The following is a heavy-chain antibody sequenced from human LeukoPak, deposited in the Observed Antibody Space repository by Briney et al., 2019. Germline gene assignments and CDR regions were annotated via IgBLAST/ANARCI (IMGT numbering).Heavy chain of an antibody. J-gene: IGHJ6*02. CDR2: ISSSSRYI. V-gene: IGHV3-21*01. Sequence: SGRSLRLSCAASGFTFSSYSMNWARQAPGRGLEGVSSISSSSRYIYYADSVKGRFTISRDNAKNSLYLQMNSLRAEDTAVYYCARHGSEWELLLYYYGMDVWGQGTTVTVSS. CDR3: ARHGSEWELLLYYYGMDV. CDR1: GFTFSSYS. D-gene: IGHD1-26*01.